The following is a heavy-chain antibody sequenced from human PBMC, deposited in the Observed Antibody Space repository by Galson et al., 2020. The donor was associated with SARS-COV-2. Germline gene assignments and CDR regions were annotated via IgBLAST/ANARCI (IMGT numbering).Heavy chain of an antibody. CDR2: ISGSGGST. Sequence: GGSLRLSCAASGFTFSSYAMSWVRQAPGKGLEWVSAISGSGGSTYYADSVKGRFTISRDNSKNTLYLQMNSLRAEDTAVYYCAKDGPDDFWSGYYFPGGMRDAFDIWGQGTMVTVSS. CDR3: AKDGPDDFWSGYYFPGGMRDAFDI. D-gene: IGHD3-3*01. V-gene: IGHV3-23*01. CDR1: GFTFSSYA. J-gene: IGHJ3*02.